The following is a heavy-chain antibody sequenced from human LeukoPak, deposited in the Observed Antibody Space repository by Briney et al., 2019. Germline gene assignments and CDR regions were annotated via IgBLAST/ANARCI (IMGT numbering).Heavy chain of an antibody. V-gene: IGHV4-39*07. Sequence: SEALSLTCTVSGGSITSSSYYWGWIRQPAGKGLEWIGSIYYSGSTYYNPSLKSRVTISVDTSKNQFSLKLSSVTAADTAVYYCARSGGDIFTGYYNEPQYYFDYWGQGTLVTVSS. CDR2: IYYSGST. D-gene: IGHD3-9*01. CDR1: GGSITSSSYY. J-gene: IGHJ4*02. CDR3: ARSGGDIFTGYYNEPQYYFDY.